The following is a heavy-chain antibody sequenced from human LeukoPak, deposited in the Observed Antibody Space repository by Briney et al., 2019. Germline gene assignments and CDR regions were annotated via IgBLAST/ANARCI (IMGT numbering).Heavy chain of an antibody. V-gene: IGHV3-23*01. Sequence: GGSLRLSCAASGFTFSSYAMSWVRQAPGKGLEWVSAISGSGGSTYYADSVKGRFTISRDNSKNTLYLQMNSLRAEDTAVYYCAKDPRITIFPPWFDPWGQGTLVTVSS. CDR3: AKDPRITIFPPWFDP. CDR1: GFTFSSYA. CDR2: ISGSGGST. D-gene: IGHD3-3*01. J-gene: IGHJ5*02.